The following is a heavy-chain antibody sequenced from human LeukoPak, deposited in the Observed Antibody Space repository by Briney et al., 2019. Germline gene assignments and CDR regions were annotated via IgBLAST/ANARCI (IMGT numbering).Heavy chain of an antibody. CDR3: ARNQYSGSYSPRDGMDV. Sequence: ASVKVSCKASGYTFPSYGISWVRQAPGQGLEWMGWISAYNGNTNYAQKLQGRVTMTTDTSTSTAYMELRSLRSDDTAVYYCARNQYSGSYSPRDGMDVWGKGTTVTVSS. J-gene: IGHJ6*04. CDR1: GYTFPSYG. CDR2: ISAYNGNT. V-gene: IGHV1-18*01. D-gene: IGHD1-26*01.